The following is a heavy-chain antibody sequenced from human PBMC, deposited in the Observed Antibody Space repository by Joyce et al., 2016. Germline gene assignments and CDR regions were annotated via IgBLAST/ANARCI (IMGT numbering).Heavy chain of an antibody. J-gene: IGHJ3*02. Sequence: QLTESGGGLVQPGRSLRLSCVVSGITFDDFAMHWVRQTPGKGLEWVGGSNWNGVTLDLADSVKGRFIISRDNAKNSVYLQMNSLGTEDTALYYCAKAFTSTYDVRDGLDIWGRGTMVTVSS. V-gene: IGHV3-9*01. D-gene: IGHD3-10*02. CDR1: GITFDDFA. CDR2: SNWNGVTL. CDR3: AKAFTSTYDVRDGLDI.